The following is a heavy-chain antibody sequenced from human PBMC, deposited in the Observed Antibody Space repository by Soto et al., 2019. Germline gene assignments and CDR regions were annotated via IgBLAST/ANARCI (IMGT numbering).Heavy chain of an antibody. D-gene: IGHD3-22*01. CDR3: ARSYYDSSGFSNDAFDI. V-gene: IGHV1-2*04. CDR2: INPNSGGT. Sequence: ASVKVSCKASGYTFTGYYMHWVRQAPGQGLEWMGWINPNSGGTNYAQKFQGWVTMTRDTSISTAYMELSRLRSDDTAVYYCARSYYDSSGFSNDAFDIWGPGTMVTVSS. CDR1: GYTFTGYY. J-gene: IGHJ3*02.